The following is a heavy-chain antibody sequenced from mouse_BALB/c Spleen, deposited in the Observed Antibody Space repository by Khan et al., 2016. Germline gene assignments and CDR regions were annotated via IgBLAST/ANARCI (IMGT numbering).Heavy chain of an antibody. V-gene: IGHV14-1*02. D-gene: IGHD2-10*01. J-gene: IGHJ3*01. CDR2: IDPENGNT. CDR1: GFNIKDYY. Sequence: VQLQQSGAELVRPGALVKLSCKASGFNIKDYYVHWVKQRPEQGLEWIGWIDPENGNTIYDPKFQGKASITADTSSNTAYLQLSSLTSEDTAVYYCARPYYGNYAWFAYWGQGTLVTVSA. CDR3: ARPYYGNYAWFAY.